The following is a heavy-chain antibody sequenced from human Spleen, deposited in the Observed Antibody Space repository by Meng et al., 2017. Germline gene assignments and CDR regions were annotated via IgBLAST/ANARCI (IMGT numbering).Heavy chain of an antibody. V-gene: IGHV4-34*01. CDR1: GGSFSNYY. CDR2: IHHNGST. Sequence: QVQLQQWGAGLLKPSGTLSLTCAVYGGSFSNYYWSWIRQPRGRGLEWIGEIHHNGSTNYNPSLKSRVTISVDTSKIQFSLKLSSVTAADTAVYYCASLSTSWSGADYWGQGTLVTVSS. CDR3: ASLSTSWSGADY. D-gene: IGHD6-13*01. J-gene: IGHJ4*02.